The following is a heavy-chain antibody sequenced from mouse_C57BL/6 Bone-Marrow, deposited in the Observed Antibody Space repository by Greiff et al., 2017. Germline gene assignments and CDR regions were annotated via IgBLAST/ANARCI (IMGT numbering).Heavy chain of an antibody. CDR2: IYPRSGNT. CDR1: GYTFTSYG. Sequence: QVQLQQSGAELARPGASVKLSCKASGYTFTSYGISWVKQRTGQGLEWIGEIYPRSGNTYYNEKFKGKATLTADKSSSTAYMELRSLTSEDSAVYFCARRFLIYYYGSSDVNWYFDVWGTGTTVTVSS. CDR3: ARRFLIYYYGSSDVNWYFDV. D-gene: IGHD1-1*01. J-gene: IGHJ1*03. V-gene: IGHV1-81*01.